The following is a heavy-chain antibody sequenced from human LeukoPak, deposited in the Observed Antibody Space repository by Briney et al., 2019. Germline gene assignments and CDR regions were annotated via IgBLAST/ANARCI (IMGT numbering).Heavy chain of an antibody. CDR3: ARVVSGSYPLFDY. V-gene: IGHV3-21*01. CDR2: ISSSSSYI. Sequence: GGSLRLSCAASGFTFSSYSMNWVRQAPGKGLEWVSSISSSSSYIYYADSVKGRFTISRDNAKNSLHLQMNSLRAEDTAVYYCARVVSGSYPLFDYWGQGTLVTVSS. CDR1: GFTFSSYS. J-gene: IGHJ4*02. D-gene: IGHD1-26*01.